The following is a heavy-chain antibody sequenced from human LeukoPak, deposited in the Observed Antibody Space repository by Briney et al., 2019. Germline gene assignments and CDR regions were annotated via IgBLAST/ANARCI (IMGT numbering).Heavy chain of an antibody. CDR3: TWYYDILTRPLGYYYGMDV. D-gene: IGHD3-9*01. Sequence: GGSLRLSCTASGFTFGDYAMSWFRQAPGKGLEWVCFIRSKAYGGTTEYAASVKGRFTISRDDSKSIAYLQMNSLKTEDTAVYYCTWYYDILTRPLGYYYGMDVWGQGTTVTVSS. CDR2: IRSKAYGGTT. J-gene: IGHJ6*02. CDR1: GFTFGDYA. V-gene: IGHV3-49*03.